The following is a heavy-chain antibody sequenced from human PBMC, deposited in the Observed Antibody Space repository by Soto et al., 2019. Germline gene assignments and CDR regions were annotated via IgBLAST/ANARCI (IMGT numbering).Heavy chain of an antibody. J-gene: IGHJ6*02. Sequence: SETVSLTCTVSVGSISSYYRSWIRQPAGKGLEWIGRIYTSGSTNYNPSLKSRVIMSVDTSKNQFSLKLSSVTAADTAVYYCARDSSGSGMAGMDVWGQGTTVTVSS. V-gene: IGHV4-4*07. D-gene: IGHD3-10*01. CDR2: IYTSGST. CDR1: VGSISSYY. CDR3: ARDSSGSGMAGMDV.